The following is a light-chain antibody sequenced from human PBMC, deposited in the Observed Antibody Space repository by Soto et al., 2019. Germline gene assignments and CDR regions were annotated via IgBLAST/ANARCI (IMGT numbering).Light chain of an antibody. CDR3: QHRSNWPIT. J-gene: IGKJ5*01. CDR1: RSVSSY. Sequence: EIVLTQSPATLSLSPGESATLSCRATRSVSSYLAWYQQKPGQAPRLLIYDASSRPTDIPARFSGSGSVTDVTLTISRLQPEDFARYYCQHRSNWPITFGQGTRLEIK. V-gene: IGKV3-11*01. CDR2: DAS.